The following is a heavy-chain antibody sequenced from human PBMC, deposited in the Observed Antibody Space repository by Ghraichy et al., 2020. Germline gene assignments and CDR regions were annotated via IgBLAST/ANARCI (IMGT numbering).Heavy chain of an antibody. J-gene: IGHJ3*02. Sequence: ASVKVSCKASGYTFTGYYMHWVRQAPGQGLEWMGWINPNSGGTNYAQKFQGRVTMTRDTSISTAYMELSRLRSDDTAVYYCARGGGVLLWFGDLGPAFDIWGQGTMVTVAS. V-gene: IGHV1-2*02. CDR2: INPNSGGT. CDR1: GYTFTGYY. D-gene: IGHD3-10*01. CDR3: ARGGGVLLWFGDLGPAFDI.